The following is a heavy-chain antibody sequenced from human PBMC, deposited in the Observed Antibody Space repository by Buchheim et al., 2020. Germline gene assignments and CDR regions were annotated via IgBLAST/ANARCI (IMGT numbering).Heavy chain of an antibody. CDR2: ISRSGDTT. V-gene: IGHV3-23*01. J-gene: IGHJ4*02. CDR1: GFTYSNSA. CDR3: AKEEVPNDY. Sequence: EAQLLESGGGLVQPGGSLRLSCAVSGFTYSNSAMTWVRQAPGKGLEWVSAISRSGDTTYYADSVMGRLPISRDTSKNTPYLQMNSLRVDDTAVYYCAKEEVPNDYWGLGTL.